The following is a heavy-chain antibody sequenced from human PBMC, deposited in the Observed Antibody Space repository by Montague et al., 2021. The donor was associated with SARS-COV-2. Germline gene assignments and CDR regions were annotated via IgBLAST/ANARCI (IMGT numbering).Heavy chain of an antibody. V-gene: IGHV3-23*03. D-gene: IGHD3-10*01. CDR3: ARFGETYRDFDC. J-gene: IGHJ4*02. CDR1: GFTFSSFA. Sequence: SLRLSCAASGFTFSSFAMSWVRQAPGKGLEWVSVMYGDGINTFYADSVKGRFTISRDNSKNTLYLQLNSLRAEDTAVYYCARFGETYRDFDCWGQGTLVTVSS. CDR2: MYGDGINT.